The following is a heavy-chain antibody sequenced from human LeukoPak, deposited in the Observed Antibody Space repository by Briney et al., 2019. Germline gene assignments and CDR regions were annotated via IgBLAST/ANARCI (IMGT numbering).Heavy chain of an antibody. Sequence: GESLKISFKGSGYSFSNYWIGWVRQMPGKGLEWVGIIYPGDSDTRYSPSFQGQVTISVDESINTAYLQWSSLEASGTAMYYCARQYGRPFDYWGQGTLVTVSS. CDR3: ARQYGRPFDY. V-gene: IGHV5-51*01. J-gene: IGHJ4*02. CDR2: IYPGDSDT. CDR1: GYSFSNYW. D-gene: IGHD4-17*01.